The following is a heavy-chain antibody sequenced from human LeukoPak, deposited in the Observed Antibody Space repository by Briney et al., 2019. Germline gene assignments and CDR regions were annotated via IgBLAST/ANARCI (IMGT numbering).Heavy chain of an antibody. Sequence: SETLSLTCTVSGGSISSYYWSWIRQPPGKGLEWIGYISYSGSTNYNPSLKSRVTMSVDTSENQFSLNLSSVTAGGTAVYYCTKHRYSMNVWGQGTTVTVSS. CDR2: ISYSGST. CDR1: GGSISSYY. CDR3: TKHRYSMNV. J-gene: IGHJ6*02. V-gene: IGHV4-59*08.